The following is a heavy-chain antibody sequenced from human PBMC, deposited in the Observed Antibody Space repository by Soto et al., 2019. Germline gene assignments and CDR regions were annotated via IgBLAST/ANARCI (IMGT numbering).Heavy chain of an antibody. CDR1: GGSLSGGGYY. CDR2: INHSGIT. D-gene: IGHD6-13*01. V-gene: IGHV4-34*01. J-gene: IGHJ4*02. CDR3: ARGRRGYSSSWLDY. Sequence: QVQLQQWGAGLLKSSETLSLTCAVYGGSLSGGGYYWSWIRQPPGKGREWIGEINHSGITNYNPSLKSRVTISADTPKNQFSLQLSSVTAADTSVYFCARGRRGYSSSWLDYWGQGTLVSVSS.